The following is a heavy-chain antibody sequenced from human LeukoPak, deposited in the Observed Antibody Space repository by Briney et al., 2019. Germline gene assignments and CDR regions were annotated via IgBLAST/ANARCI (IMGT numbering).Heavy chain of an antibody. CDR1: GGTFSSYA. J-gene: IGHJ3*02. CDR2: IIPILGIA. Sequence: SVKVSCKASGGTFSSYAMSWVRQAPGQGLEWMGRIIPILGIANYAQKFQGRVTITADKSTSTAYMELSSLRSEDTAVYYCARDGYTTAYAFDIWGQGTMVTVSS. D-gene: IGHD5-18*01. CDR3: ARDGYTTAYAFDI. V-gene: IGHV1-69*04.